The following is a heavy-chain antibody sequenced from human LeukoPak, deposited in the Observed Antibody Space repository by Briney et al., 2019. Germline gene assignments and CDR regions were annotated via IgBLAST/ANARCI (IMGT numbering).Heavy chain of an antibody. J-gene: IGHJ6*02. CDR2: IYPGDSDT. V-gene: IGHV5-51*01. CDR3: ASHTVTTPPYYYGMDV. Sequence: GESLKISCKGSGYSFTSYWIGWVRQMPGKGLEWTGIIYPGDSDTRYSPSFQGQVTISADKSISTAYLQWSSLKASDTAMYYCASHTVTTPPYYYGMDVWGQGTTVTVSS. D-gene: IGHD4-17*01. CDR1: GYSFTSYW.